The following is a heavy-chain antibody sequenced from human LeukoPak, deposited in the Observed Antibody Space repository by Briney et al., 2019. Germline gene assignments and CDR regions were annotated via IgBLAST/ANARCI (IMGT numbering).Heavy chain of an antibody. CDR1: GYTFTRYN. Sequence: ASVNVSCKASGYTFTRYNMHWVRQAPGQGPEWMAIINPSSGSTAYAQKFQGRVTLTRDTSTNTHYMELSSLRSEDTAIYYCARDSSNWSFDYWGQGTPVTVSS. J-gene: IGHJ4*02. CDR2: INPSSGST. D-gene: IGHD6-13*01. CDR3: ARDSSNWSFDY. V-gene: IGHV1-46*01.